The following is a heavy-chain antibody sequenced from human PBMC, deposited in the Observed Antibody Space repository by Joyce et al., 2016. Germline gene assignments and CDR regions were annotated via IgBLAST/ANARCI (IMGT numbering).Heavy chain of an antibody. V-gene: IGHV4-39*07. D-gene: IGHD3-22*01. CDR3: ARVRMVVVTQSHAFDI. CDR2: IYYSGTT. J-gene: IGHJ3*02. Sequence: QLQLRESGPGLVKPSETLSLTCTVSGGSIRSTSYFWAWSRQPPGKGLEWIGNIYYSGTTYYNPSLRSRITISVDTSKAHFSLRLSSVTAADTAIYYCARVRMVVVTQSHAFDIWGQGTMVAVSS. CDR1: GGSIRSTSYF.